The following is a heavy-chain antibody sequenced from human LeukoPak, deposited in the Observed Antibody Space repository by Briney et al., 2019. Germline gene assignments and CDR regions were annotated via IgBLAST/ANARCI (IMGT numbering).Heavy chain of an antibody. J-gene: IGHJ6*02. CDR1: GFTFSNAW. CDR2: INQDGSEK. V-gene: IGHV3-7*01. Sequence: GGSLRLSCAASGFTFSNAWMSWVRQAPGKGLEWVANINQDGSEKFYVDSMKGRFTISRDNAKNSLYLQMNSLRAEDTAVYHCARYCGGDCYGMDVWGQGTTVTVSS. CDR3: ARYCGGDCYGMDV. D-gene: IGHD2-21*01.